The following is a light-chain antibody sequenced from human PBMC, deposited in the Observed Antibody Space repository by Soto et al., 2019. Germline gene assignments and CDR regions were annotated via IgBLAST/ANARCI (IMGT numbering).Light chain of an antibody. Sequence: DIVLTQSPGTLSLSPGERVTLSCRASQSVDSTYLLWYQQKPGQAPRLLIYGASSRATGTPDRFSGSGSGTDFTLTISRLEPEDFAVYYCQQYGSSSWTFGQGTKVEIK. J-gene: IGKJ1*01. CDR1: QSVDSTY. CDR2: GAS. CDR3: QQYGSSSWT. V-gene: IGKV3-20*01.